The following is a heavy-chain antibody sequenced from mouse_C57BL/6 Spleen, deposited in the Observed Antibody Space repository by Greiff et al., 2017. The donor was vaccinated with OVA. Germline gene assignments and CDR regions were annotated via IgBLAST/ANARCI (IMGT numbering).Heavy chain of an antibody. CDR1: GFTFTDYY. V-gene: IGHV7-3*01. CDR2: IRNKANGYTT. CDR3: ARSSYYYYGSSYDY. J-gene: IGHJ2*01. D-gene: IGHD1-1*01. Sequence: EVKLVESGGGLVQPGGSLSLSCAASGFTFTDYYMSWVRQPPGKALEWLGFIRNKANGYTTEYSASVKGRFTISRDNSQSILYLQMNALRAEDSATYYCARSSYYYYGSSYDYWGQGTTLTVSS.